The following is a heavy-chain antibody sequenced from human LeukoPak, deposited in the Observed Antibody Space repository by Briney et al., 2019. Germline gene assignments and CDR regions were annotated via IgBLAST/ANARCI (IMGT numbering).Heavy chain of an antibody. CDR1: GGSISSGDYY. CDR3: ARESIGRRITMVRGVTGGVDY. J-gene: IGHJ4*02. D-gene: IGHD3-10*01. Sequence: PSETLSLTCTVSGGSISSGDYYWIWIRQPPGKGLEWIGYSYYSGSTYDNPSLKIRVTISVDTSKNQFSLKLSSVTAADTAVYYCARESIGRRITMVRGVTGGVDYWGQGTLVTVSS. CDR2: SYYSGST. V-gene: IGHV4-30-4*01.